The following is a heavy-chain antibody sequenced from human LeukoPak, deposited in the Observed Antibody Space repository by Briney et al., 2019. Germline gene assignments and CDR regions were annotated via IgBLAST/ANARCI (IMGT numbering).Heavy chain of an antibody. V-gene: IGHV3-48*04. Sequence: PGGSLRLSCAASGFTFSTYSMNWVRKAPGKGLEWVSYISSSGSTIYYADSVKGRFTISRDNANNSLYLQMHSLRAEDTALYYCARPASTSPLGHWGQGTLVTVSS. CDR1: GFTFSTYS. CDR2: ISSSGSTI. J-gene: IGHJ4*02. CDR3: ARPASTSPLGH.